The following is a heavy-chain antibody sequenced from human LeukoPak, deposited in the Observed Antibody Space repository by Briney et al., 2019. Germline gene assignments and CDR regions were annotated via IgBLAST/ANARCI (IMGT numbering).Heavy chain of an antibody. J-gene: IGHJ4*02. CDR1: GGSFSGYY. V-gene: IGHV4-34*01. CDR3: ARDLGAFDY. Sequence: PSETLSLTCAVYGGSFSGYYWSWIRQPPGKGLEWIGEINHSGSTNYNPSLKSRVTISVDTSKNQFSLQLNSVTPEDTAVYYCARDLGAFDYWGQGTLVTVSS. CDR2: INHSGST.